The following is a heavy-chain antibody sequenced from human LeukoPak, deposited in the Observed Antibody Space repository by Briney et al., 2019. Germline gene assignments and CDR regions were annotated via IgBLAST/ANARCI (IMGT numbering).Heavy chain of an antibody. Sequence: ASVKVSCKASGYTFTGYYMHWVRQAPGQGLEWMGWINPSGGSTSYAQKFQGRVTMTRDTSTSTVYMELSSLRSEDTAVYYCARAERRYGSVDYYYMDVWGKGTTVTISS. D-gene: IGHD3-10*01. CDR2: INPSGGST. V-gene: IGHV1-46*01. J-gene: IGHJ6*03. CDR3: ARAERRYGSVDYYYMDV. CDR1: GYTFTGYY.